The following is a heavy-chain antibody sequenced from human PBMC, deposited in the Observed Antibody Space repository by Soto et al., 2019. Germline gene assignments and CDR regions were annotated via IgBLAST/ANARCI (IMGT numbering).Heavy chain of an antibody. V-gene: IGHV4-34*01. D-gene: IGHD3-22*01. CDR2: INHSGST. CDR1: GGSFSGYY. Sequence: SETLSLTCAVYGGSFSGYYWSWIRQPPGKGLEWIGEINHSGSTNYNPSLKSRVTISVDTSKNQFSLKLSSVTAADTAVYYCARAYYYDSSGYDDYWGQGTLVTVSS. CDR3: ARAYYYDSSGYDDY. J-gene: IGHJ4*02.